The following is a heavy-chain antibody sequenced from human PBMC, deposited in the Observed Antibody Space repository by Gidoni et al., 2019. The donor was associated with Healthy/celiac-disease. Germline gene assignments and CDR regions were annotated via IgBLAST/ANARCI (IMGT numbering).Heavy chain of an antibody. D-gene: IGHD3-10*01. CDR2: MRSKADGGTT. V-gene: IGHV3-49*03. CDR3: TRGVGVGFGEFDY. Sequence: EVQLVESGGGLVQPGRSLRLSCTASGFTFGDYAMSWFRQAPGKGLEWVGLMRSKADGGTTEYAASVKGRFTISRDDSKSIAYLQMNSLKTEDTAVYYCTRGVGVGFGEFDYWGQGTLVTVSS. CDR1: GFTFGDYA. J-gene: IGHJ4*02.